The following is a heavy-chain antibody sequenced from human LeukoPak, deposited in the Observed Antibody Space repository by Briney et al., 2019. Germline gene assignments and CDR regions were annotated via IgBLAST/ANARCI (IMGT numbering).Heavy chain of an antibody. CDR2: MNPNSGNT. CDR1: GYTFTSYG. J-gene: IGHJ4*02. Sequence: ASVKVSCKASGYTFTSYGINWVRQATGQGLEWMGWMNPNSGNTGYAQKFQGRVTMTRNTSISTAYMELSSLRSEDTAVYYCARVGYSYGYFDYWGQGTLVTVSS. D-gene: IGHD5-18*01. CDR3: ARVGYSYGYFDY. V-gene: IGHV1-8*02.